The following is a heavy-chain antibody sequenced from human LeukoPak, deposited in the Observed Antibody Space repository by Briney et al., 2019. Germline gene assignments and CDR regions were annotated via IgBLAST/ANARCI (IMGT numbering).Heavy chain of an antibody. CDR3: ARLRGGYGDGHDVFDI. CDR1: GYTFTSYC. CDR2: INPNFGTA. V-gene: IGHV1-69*13. Sequence: SVKVSCKASGYTFTSYCISWVRQAPGQGLEWMGRINPNFGTANYAQKFQGRVTITADEATSTAYMELSSLRAEGTAVYYCARLRGGYGDGHDVFDIWGQGTMVTVSS. J-gene: IGHJ3*02. D-gene: IGHD4-17*01.